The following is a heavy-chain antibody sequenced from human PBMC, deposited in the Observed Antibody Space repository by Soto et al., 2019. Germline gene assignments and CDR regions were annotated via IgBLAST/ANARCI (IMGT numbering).Heavy chain of an antibody. Sequence: SETLSLTCTVSGGSIGSGGYYWSWIRQHPGKGLEWIGYIYYSGSTYYNPSLKSRVTISVDTSKNQFSLKLSSVTAADTAVYYCARDRRDYYDSSGYYSRLDAFDIWGQGTMVTVSS. CDR3: ARDRRDYYDSSGYYSRLDAFDI. CDR2: IYYSGST. D-gene: IGHD3-22*01. J-gene: IGHJ3*02. CDR1: GGSIGSGGYY. V-gene: IGHV4-31*03.